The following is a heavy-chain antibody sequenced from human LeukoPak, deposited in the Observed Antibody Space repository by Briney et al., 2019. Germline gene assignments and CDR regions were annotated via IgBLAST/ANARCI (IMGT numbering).Heavy chain of an antibody. V-gene: IGHV3-48*02. CDR1: GFTFSSYS. CDR2: ISSSSSTI. CDR3: ARDHEAVGTTIDH. D-gene: IGHD1-14*01. Sequence: GGSLRLSCAASGFTFSSYSVNWVRQAPGKGLEWVSYISSSSSTIYYADSVKGRFTISRDNAKNSLYLQMNSLRDEDTAVYFCARDHEAVGTTIDHWGQGTLVTVSS. J-gene: IGHJ4*02.